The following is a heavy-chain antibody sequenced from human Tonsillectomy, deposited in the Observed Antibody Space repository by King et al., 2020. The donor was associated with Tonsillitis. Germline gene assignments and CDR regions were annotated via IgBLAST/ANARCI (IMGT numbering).Heavy chain of an antibody. CDR3: ARVEWELPVPDY. CDR1: GFTFSRHW. Sequence: VQLVESGGGLVQPGGSLRLSCAVSGFTFSRHWMHWVRQAPGKGLVWVSRINSDGSTTSYADSVKGRFTISRDNAKNTLYVQMNSLRAEDTAVYYCARVEWELPVPDYWGQGTLVTVSS. J-gene: IGHJ4*02. D-gene: IGHD1-26*01. CDR2: INSDGSTT. V-gene: IGHV3-74*01.